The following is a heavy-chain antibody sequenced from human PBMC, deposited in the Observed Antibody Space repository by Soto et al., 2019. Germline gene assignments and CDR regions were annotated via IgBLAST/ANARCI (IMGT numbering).Heavy chain of an antibody. D-gene: IGHD3-9*01. J-gene: IGHJ4*02. CDR2: INYSGNT. CDR3: ARVHYDILTGYHRGYFDY. Sequence: PSETLSLTCTVAGGSISSSSCYWGWIRQPPGKGLEWIESINYSGNTFYTPSLKSRVTLSVDTSKNQFSLKLSSVTAADTAVYYCARVHYDILTGYHRGYFDYWGQGILVTVSS. V-gene: IGHV4-39*01. CDR1: GGSISSSSCY.